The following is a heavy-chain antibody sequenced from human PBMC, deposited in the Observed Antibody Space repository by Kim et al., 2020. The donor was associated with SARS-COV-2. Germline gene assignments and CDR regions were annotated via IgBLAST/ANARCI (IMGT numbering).Heavy chain of an antibody. J-gene: IGHJ4*02. V-gene: IGHV4-34*01. D-gene: IGHD2-2*01. CDR1: GGSFSGYY. CDR3: AWARSLVVAVSAAMFYYFDY. Sequence: SETLSLTCAVYGGSFSGYYWSWIRHPPGKGLEGIGEINHSGSTNYNPSLKSRFTISVDTSKNQFSLKLSSVTAADTAVYYCAWARSLVVAVSAAMFYYFDYWGQATLVTVPS. CDR2: INHSGST.